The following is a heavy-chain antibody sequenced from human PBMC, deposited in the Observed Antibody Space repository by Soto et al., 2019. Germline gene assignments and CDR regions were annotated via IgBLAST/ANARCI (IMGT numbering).Heavy chain of an antibody. CDR1: GFIFSSYW. D-gene: IGHD1-1*01. Sequence: GGSLRLSCAASGFIFSSYWMHWVRQAPGKGLEWVSRIDNDGSATTYADSVKGRFTISRDNAKNTLFLQMNTLRVDDTAVYYCARDNWNSYWGQGTLVTVSS. CDR2: IDNDGSAT. J-gene: IGHJ4*02. V-gene: IGHV3-74*01. CDR3: ARDNWNSY.